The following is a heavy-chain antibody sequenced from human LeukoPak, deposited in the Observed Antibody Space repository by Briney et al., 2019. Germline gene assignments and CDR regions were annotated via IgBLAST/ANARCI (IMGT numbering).Heavy chain of an antibody. Sequence: PGGSLRLSCAASGFTFSDHYMDWDRQAPGKGLEWVGRSRNKVNSYTTEYAASVKGRFTISRDDSKNSLYLQMNSLKTEDTAVYYCARDFEDGYYFDYWGQGTLVTVSS. CDR1: GFTFSDHY. D-gene: IGHD2-15*01. V-gene: IGHV3-72*01. CDR2: SRNKVNSYTT. CDR3: ARDFEDGYYFDY. J-gene: IGHJ4*02.